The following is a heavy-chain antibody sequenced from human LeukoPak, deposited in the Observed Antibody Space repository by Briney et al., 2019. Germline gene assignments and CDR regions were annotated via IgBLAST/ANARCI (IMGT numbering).Heavy chain of an antibody. V-gene: IGHV4-61*02. CDR2: IYNSGAT. Sequence: SETLSLTCTVSGGSISRDTYYWTWIRQPAGKGLEWIGRIYNSGATYYNPSLKSQVTISLDTSNNQFSLKLSFVTAADTAVYYCARGRYTPTFWRMKLDCSGGSCYSVPYYYYYYMDFWGKGTTVTVSS. CDR1: GGSISRDTYY. CDR3: ARGRYTPTFWRMKLDCSGGSCYSVPYYYYYYMDF. J-gene: IGHJ6*03. D-gene: IGHD2-15*01.